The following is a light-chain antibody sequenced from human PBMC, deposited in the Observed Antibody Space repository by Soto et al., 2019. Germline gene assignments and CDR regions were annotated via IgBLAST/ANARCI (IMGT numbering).Light chain of an antibody. V-gene: IGLV2-14*01. CDR2: DVS. CDR3: YSYTTSSTYV. J-gene: IGLJ1*01. Sequence: QSVLTQPASVSGSPGQSITISCTGTSSDVGGYNYVSWYQQHPAKVSKLMIYDVSNRPSGVSDRFSGSKSGNTASLTISGLQAEDEADYYCYSYTTSSTYVFGTGTKLTVL. CDR1: SSDVGGYNY.